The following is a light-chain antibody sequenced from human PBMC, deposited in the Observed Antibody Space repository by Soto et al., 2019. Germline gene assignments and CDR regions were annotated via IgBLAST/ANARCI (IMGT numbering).Light chain of an antibody. CDR3: CSYAGSSTYV. CDR2: EVS. V-gene: IGLV2-23*02. CDR1: SSDVGSYNL. Sequence: QSVLTQPASVSGSPSQSITNSCTDTSSDVGSYNLVSWYQQHPGKAPKLMIYEVSKRPSGVSNRFSGSKSGNTASLTISGLQAEDEADYYCCSYAGSSTYVFGTGTKVTVL. J-gene: IGLJ1*01.